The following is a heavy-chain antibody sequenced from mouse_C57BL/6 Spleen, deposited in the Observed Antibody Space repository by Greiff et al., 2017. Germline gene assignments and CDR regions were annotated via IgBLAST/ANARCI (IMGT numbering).Heavy chain of an antibody. V-gene: IGHV3-6*01. D-gene: IGHD1-1*01. CDR3: ARGVITTDDY. CDR1: GYSITSGYY. CDR2: ISYDGSN. Sequence: EVQLVESGPGLVKPSQSLSLTCSVTGYSITSGYYWNWIRQFPGNKLEWMGYISYDGSNNYNPSLKNRISITRDTSKNQFFLKLNSVTTEDTATYYCARGVITTDDYWGQGTTLTVSS. J-gene: IGHJ2*01.